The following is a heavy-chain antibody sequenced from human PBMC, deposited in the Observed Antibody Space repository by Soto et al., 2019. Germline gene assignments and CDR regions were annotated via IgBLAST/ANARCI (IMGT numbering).Heavy chain of an antibody. J-gene: IGHJ5*02. D-gene: IGHD2-2*02. Sequence: SSVKVSCKASGGTFISYAISWVRQAPGEGLEWMGGIIPIFGTANYAQKFQGRVTITADESTSTAYMELSSLRSEDTAVYYCARNGNQLLYSTEYNWFDPWGQGTLVTVSS. CDR1: GGTFISYA. V-gene: IGHV1-69*13. CDR3: ARNGNQLLYSTEYNWFDP. CDR2: IIPIFGTA.